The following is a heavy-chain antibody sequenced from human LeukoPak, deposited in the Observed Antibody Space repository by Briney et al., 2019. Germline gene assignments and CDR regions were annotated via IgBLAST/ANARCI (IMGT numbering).Heavy chain of an antibody. CDR3: ARGYYGDTHFDY. CDR1: GLTFSTYW. V-gene: IGHV3-74*01. D-gene: IGHD4-17*01. J-gene: IGHJ4*01. Sequence: GGSLRLSCAASGLTFSTYWMHWVRQAPGKGLVWVSRMNNDGSSTNYADSVKGRFTISRDNAKNTLYLQMNSLRAEDTAVYYCARGYYGDTHFDYWGQGILVTVSS. CDR2: MNNDGSST.